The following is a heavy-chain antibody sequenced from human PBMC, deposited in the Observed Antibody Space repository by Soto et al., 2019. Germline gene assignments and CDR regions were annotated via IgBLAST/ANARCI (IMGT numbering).Heavy chain of an antibody. Sequence: GSVILSCAASGITFSNSWMRWVRQVSGKGLEWVSRINADGTSTSYADSVKCRFTISRDNAKNTLYLHVNSLRAEDTAVYYCVKVLARGVGVPRFYFDSWGQGALVTVSS. V-gene: IGHV3-74*01. CDR3: VKVLARGVGVPRFYFDS. CDR2: INADGTST. J-gene: IGHJ4*02. CDR1: GITFSNSW. D-gene: IGHD2-2*01.